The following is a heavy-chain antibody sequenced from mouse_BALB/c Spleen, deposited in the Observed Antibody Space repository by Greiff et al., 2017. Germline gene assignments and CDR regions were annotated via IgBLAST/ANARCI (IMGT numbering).Heavy chain of an antibody. D-gene: IGHD2-3*01. J-gene: IGHJ2*01. Sequence: EVMLVESGGGLVQPGGSRKLSCAASGFTFSDYGMAWVRQAPGKGPEWVAFISNLAYSTYSADTVTGRFTITRENAKNTLYLEMSSLRSEDTAMDYCARDAAYEGYYYVDYWGQGTTLTVSS. CDR3: ARDAAYEGYYYVDY. V-gene: IGHV5-15*02. CDR1: GFTFSDYG. CDR2: ISNLAYST.